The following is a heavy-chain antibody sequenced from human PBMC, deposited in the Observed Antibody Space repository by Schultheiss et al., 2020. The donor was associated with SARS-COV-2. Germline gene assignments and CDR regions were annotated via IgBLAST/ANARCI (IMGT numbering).Heavy chain of an antibody. J-gene: IGHJ3*02. CDR1: GFTFSSYA. D-gene: IGHD3-3*02. Sequence: GGSLRLSCAASGFTFSSYAMSWVRQAPGKGLEWVSYIRSSGSTIYYAESVKGRFTISRDNSKNTLYLQMNSLRAEDTAVYYCARGINAFDIWGQGTMVTVSS. CDR2: IRSSGSTI. CDR3: ARGINAFDI. V-gene: IGHV3-48*01.